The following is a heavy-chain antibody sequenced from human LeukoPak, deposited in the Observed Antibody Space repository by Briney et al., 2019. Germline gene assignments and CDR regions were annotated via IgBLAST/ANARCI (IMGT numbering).Heavy chain of an antibody. J-gene: IGHJ5*02. CDR1: GYTFTNYA. CDR2: INAGNGNT. V-gene: IGHV1-3*01. D-gene: IGHD3-22*01. CDR3: ARDQIYMIVVGTPYWFDP. Sequence: ASMKVSCKASGYTFTNYAMHWVRQAPGQRLEWMGWINAGNGNTKYSQKFQGRVTITRDTSASTAYMELSSLRSEDTAVYYCARDQIYMIVVGTPYWFDPWGQGTLVTVSS.